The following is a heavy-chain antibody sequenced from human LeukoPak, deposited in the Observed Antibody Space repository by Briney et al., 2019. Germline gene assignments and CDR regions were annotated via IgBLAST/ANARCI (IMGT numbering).Heavy chain of an antibody. Sequence: PGGSLRLSCAASGFAFNTYSMNWVRQAPGKGLEWVSYISSSGSTIYYADSVKGRFTISRDNAKNSLYLQMNSLRAEDTAVYYCARYYGGKEDAFDIWGQGTMVTVSS. CDR3: ARYYGGKEDAFDI. CDR1: GFAFNTYS. CDR2: ISSSGSTI. D-gene: IGHD4-23*01. V-gene: IGHV3-48*04. J-gene: IGHJ3*02.